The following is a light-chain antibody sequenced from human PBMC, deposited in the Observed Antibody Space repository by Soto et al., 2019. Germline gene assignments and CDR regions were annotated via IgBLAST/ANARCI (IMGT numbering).Light chain of an antibody. V-gene: IGKV1-9*01. Sequence: IQLTQSPSSLSPSIGDRVTITCRASQGISISLAWYQQKPGTAPKLLIYEASTLQSGGPSRFSGTGSGTDFTLTISGLQPEDFGTYYCQQLNVYPFTFGQGTRLEMK. J-gene: IGKJ5*01. CDR3: QQLNVYPFT. CDR1: QGISIS. CDR2: EAS.